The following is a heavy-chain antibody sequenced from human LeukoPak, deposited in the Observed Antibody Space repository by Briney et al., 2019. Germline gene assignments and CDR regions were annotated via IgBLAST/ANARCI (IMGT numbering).Heavy chain of an antibody. CDR3: AKEWKYYDFWSGLGAFDI. D-gene: IGHD3-3*01. V-gene: IGHV1-46*01. CDR2: INPSGGST. J-gene: IGHJ3*02. CDR1: GYTFTSYY. Sequence: ASVKVSCKASGYTFTSYYMHWVRQAPGQGLEWMGIINPSGGSTSYAQKFQGRVTMTRDTSTSTVYMELSSLRSEDTAVYYCAKEWKYYDFWSGLGAFDIWGQGTMVTVSS.